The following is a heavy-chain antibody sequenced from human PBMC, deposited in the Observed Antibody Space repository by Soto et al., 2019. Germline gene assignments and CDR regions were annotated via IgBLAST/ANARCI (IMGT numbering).Heavy chain of an antibody. Sequence: GESLKVSCKGSGYSFTSYWIGWVSQMPGKGLEWMGIIYPGDSDTRYSPSFQGQVTISADKSTSTAYLQWSSLKASDTAMYYCATQYYYDSSGYYCFDPWGQGTLVTVSS. V-gene: IGHV5-51*01. CDR1: GYSFTSYW. J-gene: IGHJ5*02. CDR2: IYPGDSDT. D-gene: IGHD3-22*01. CDR3: ATQYYYDSSGYYCFDP.